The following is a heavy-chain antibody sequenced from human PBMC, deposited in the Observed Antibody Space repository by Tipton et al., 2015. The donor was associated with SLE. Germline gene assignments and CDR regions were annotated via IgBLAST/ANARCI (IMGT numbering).Heavy chain of an antibody. Sequence: TLSLTCIVSGDSITDHYWVWIRQPPGRGLEWMGYIYKTGITSYDPSLKSRVSISVDTSKNQISLKLNSVTAADTAVYYCARAYDFGDLGGFDIWGQGTMVTVSS. D-gene: IGHD4-17*01. J-gene: IGHJ3*02. CDR1: GDSITDHY. CDR3: ARAYDFGDLGGFDI. CDR2: IYKTGIT. V-gene: IGHV4-4*08.